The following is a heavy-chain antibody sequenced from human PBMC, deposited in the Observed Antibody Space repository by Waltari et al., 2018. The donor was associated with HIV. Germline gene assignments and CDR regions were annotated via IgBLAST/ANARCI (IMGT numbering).Heavy chain of an antibody. CDR3: ARTNLGAPGDYIWGRRRTFDY. D-gene: IGHD3-16*01. CDR2: IKHSGSN. CDR1: GGSFSGYY. V-gene: IGHV4-34*01. J-gene: IGHJ4*02. Sequence: QVQLQQWGAGLLKPSETLSLTCAVYGGSFSGYYWSWIRQPPGKGLEWLGEIKHSGSNNDEPSLKSRVTISVDTSKNQFSLKLSSVTAADTAVDYCARTNLGAPGDYIWGRRRTFDYWGQGTLVTVSS.